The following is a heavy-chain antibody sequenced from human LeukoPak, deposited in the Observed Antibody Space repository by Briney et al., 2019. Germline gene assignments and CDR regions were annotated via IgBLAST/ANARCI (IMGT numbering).Heavy chain of an antibody. Sequence: GGSLRLSCAASGFIFSTYTMNWVRQVPGKGLERVSAMTGGGGTTFYTDSVKGRFTISRDNSKNTLYLQMNSLRVEDTAVYYCAKDRVPDGVWEIDYWGQGTLVIVSS. J-gene: IGHJ4*02. D-gene: IGHD1-14*01. V-gene: IGHV3-23*01. CDR3: AKDRVPDGVWEIDY. CDR2: MTGGGGTT. CDR1: GFIFSTYT.